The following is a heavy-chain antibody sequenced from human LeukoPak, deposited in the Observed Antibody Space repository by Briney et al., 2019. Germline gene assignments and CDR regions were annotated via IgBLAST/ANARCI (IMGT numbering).Heavy chain of an antibody. J-gene: IGHJ4*02. D-gene: IGHD3-3*01. Sequence: GESLKISCKGSGYSFTSYWIGWVRQMPGKGLEWMGIIYPGDSDTRYSPSFQGQVTISADKSISTAYLQWSSLKASDTAMYYCARHLGDFWCGYSVGYWGQGTLVTVSS. CDR2: IYPGDSDT. V-gene: IGHV5-51*01. CDR1: GYSFTSYW. CDR3: ARHLGDFWCGYSVGY.